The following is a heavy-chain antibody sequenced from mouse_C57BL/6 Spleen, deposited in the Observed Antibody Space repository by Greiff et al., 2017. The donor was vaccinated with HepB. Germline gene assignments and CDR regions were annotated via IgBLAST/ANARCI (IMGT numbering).Heavy chain of an antibody. CDR3: AREDYGKGDAMDY. V-gene: IGHV5-4*01. CDR2: ISDGGSYT. J-gene: IGHJ4*01. Sequence: EVHLVESGGGLVKPGGSLKLSCAASGFTFSSYAMSWVRQTPEKRLEWVATISDGGSYTYYPDNVKGRFTISRDNAKNNLYLQMSHLKSEDTAMYYCAREDYGKGDAMDYWGQGTSVTVSS. D-gene: IGHD2-1*01. CDR1: GFTFSSYA.